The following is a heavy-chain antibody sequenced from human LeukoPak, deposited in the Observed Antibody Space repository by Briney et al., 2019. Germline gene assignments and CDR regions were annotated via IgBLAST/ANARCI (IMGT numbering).Heavy chain of an antibody. CDR3: ARDRWYYGSGSPNDY. Sequence: ASVNVSCKASGYTFTSCAMHWVRQAPGQRLEWMGWINAGNGNTKYSQKFQGRVTITRDTSASTAYMELSSLRSEDTAVYYCARDRWYYGSGSPNDYWGQGTLVTVSS. D-gene: IGHD3-10*01. V-gene: IGHV1-3*01. CDR2: INAGNGNT. J-gene: IGHJ4*02. CDR1: GYTFTSCA.